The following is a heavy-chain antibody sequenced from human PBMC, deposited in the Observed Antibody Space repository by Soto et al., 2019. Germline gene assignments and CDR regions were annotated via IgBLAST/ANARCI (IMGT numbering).Heavy chain of an antibody. Sequence: QVQLVESGGGVVQPGRSLRLSCAASGFTFSSYGMHWVRQAPGKGLEWVAVISYDGSNKYYADSVKGRFTISRDNSKNTLYLQMNSLRAEDTAVYYCATRQGSTLYYYFDYWGQGTLVTVSS. D-gene: IGHD6-6*01. V-gene: IGHV3-30*03. CDR1: GFTFSSYG. CDR2: ISYDGSNK. J-gene: IGHJ4*02. CDR3: ATRQGSTLYYYFDY.